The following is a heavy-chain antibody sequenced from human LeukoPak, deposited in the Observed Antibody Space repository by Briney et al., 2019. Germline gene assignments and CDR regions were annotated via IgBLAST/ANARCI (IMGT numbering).Heavy chain of an antibody. CDR1: GFVFGHSW. CDR3: VRDRGYSTFDY. V-gene: IGHV3-7*03. D-gene: IGHD3-22*01. Sequence: GGSLRLSCEASGFVFGHSWMSWVRHAPGKGLEWVANINLVGSEINYVDSLTGRLTISRDNAKDSLYLQMNGLRAEDTAVYFCVRDRGYSTFDYWGQGTLVTVSS. CDR2: INLVGSEI. J-gene: IGHJ4*02.